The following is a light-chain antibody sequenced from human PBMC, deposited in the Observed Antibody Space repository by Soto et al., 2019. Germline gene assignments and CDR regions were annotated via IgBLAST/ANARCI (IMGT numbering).Light chain of an antibody. V-gene: IGKV3-20*01. CDR3: QQYGSSPLT. CDR1: QNVGGY. Sequence: EIVLTQSPATLSLSPGERVTLSCRASQNVGGYLAWYQQKPGQAPRLLIYDASNRATGISARFSGSGSGTDFSLTISRLEPEDFAVYYCQQYGSSPLTFGGGTKVDIK. CDR2: DAS. J-gene: IGKJ4*01.